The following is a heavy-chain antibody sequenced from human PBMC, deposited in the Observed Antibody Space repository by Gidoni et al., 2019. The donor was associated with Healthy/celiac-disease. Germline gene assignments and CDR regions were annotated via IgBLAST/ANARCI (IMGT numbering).Heavy chain of an antibody. V-gene: IGHV3-33*01. CDR1: GFTFSSYG. J-gene: IGHJ3*02. D-gene: IGHD3-3*01. CDR2: IWYDGSNK. CDR3: ARNAIFGGRGAFDI. Sequence: QVQLVASGGGVVQPGRSLRLSCAASGFTFSSYGMHWVSQAPGKGLEWVAVIWYDGSNKYYADSVKGRFTISRDNSKNTLYLQMNSLRAEDTAVYYCARNAIFGGRGAFDIWGQGTMVTVSS.